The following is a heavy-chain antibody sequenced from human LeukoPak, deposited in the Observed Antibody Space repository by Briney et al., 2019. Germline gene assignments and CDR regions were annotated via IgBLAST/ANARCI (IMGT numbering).Heavy chain of an antibody. CDR1: GFTVSSSY. J-gene: IGHJ5*02. CDR2: VYSGGSA. Sequence: GGSLRLSCAASGFTVSSSYMNWVRQAPGKGLEWVAVVYSGGSAYYADSVKGRFTISRDNSKNTLYLQMNSLRAEDTAVYYCARAFVRYSGYDPWGQGTLVTVSS. D-gene: IGHD5-12*01. CDR3: ARAFVRYSGYDP. V-gene: IGHV3-66*01.